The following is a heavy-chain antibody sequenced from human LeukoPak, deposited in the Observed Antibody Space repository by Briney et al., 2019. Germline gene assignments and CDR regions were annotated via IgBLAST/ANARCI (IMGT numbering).Heavy chain of an antibody. V-gene: IGHV3-23*01. Sequence: GGSLRLSCAASGFTFSSYGMSWVRQAPGKGLEWVSAISGSGGSTYYADSVKGRFTISRDNSKNTLYLQMNSLRAEDTAVYYCATGRRYSSSWHTHWGQGTLVTVSS. CDR1: GFTFSSYG. CDR3: ATGRRYSSSWHTH. J-gene: IGHJ1*01. D-gene: IGHD6-13*01. CDR2: ISGSGGST.